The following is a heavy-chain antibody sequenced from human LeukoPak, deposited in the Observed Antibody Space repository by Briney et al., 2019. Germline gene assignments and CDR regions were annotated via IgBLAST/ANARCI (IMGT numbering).Heavy chain of an antibody. D-gene: IGHD5-18*01. CDR1: GYTFTIYD. V-gene: IGHV1-8*03. J-gene: IGHJ6*03. CDR2: MNPNSGNT. CDR3: ARGAYSQSNYYMDV. Sequence: ASVTVSFKASGYTFTIYDINWVRQATGQGVEWMGWMNPNSGNTGYAQKFQGRVTITRNTSISTAYMELSSLRSEDTAVYYCARGAYSQSNYYMDVWGKGTTVTVSS.